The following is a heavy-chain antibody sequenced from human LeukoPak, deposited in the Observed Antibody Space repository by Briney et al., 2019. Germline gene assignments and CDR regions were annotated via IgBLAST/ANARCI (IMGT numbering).Heavy chain of an antibody. J-gene: IGHJ5*02. CDR3: ARTPHYCSSTSCRTQNNWFDP. CDR1: GYTFTSYD. Sequence: ASVKVSCKASGYTFTSYDINWVRQATGQGLEWMGWMNPNSGNTGYAQKFQGRVTMTRNASISTAYMELSSLRSEDTAVYYCARTPHYCSSTSCRTQNNWFDPWGQGTLVTVSS. CDR2: MNPNSGNT. V-gene: IGHV1-8*01. D-gene: IGHD2-2*01.